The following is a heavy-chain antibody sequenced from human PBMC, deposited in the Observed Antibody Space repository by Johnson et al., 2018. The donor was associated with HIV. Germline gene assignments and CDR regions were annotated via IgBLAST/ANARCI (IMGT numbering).Heavy chain of an antibody. J-gene: IGHJ3*02. D-gene: IGHD3-10*01. CDR3: AKCGDADAFDI. Sequence: QEQLVESGGGVVRPGTSLRLSCAASGSLFSSYAMHWVRQAPGKGLEWVTLIWNDGSNKYYADSVKGRFTISRDNSKNTLYLQMNSLRAEDTAVYYCAKCGDADAFDIWGQGTMVTVSS. CDR1: GSLFSSYA. CDR2: IWNDGSNK. V-gene: IGHV3-33*06.